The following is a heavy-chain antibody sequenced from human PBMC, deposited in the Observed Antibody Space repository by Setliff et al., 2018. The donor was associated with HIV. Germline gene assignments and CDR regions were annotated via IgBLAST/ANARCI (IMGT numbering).Heavy chain of an antibody. Sequence: ASVKVSCKASGYTFTGYYVHWVRQAPGQGLEWMGWINPNSGGTNYAQKFQGRVTMTRDTSISTAYMELSSLRSEDTAVYYCARGRRITMVRGIKSVYCYYMDVWGKGTTVTVSS. V-gene: IGHV1-2*02. D-gene: IGHD3-10*01. CDR2: INPNSGGT. J-gene: IGHJ6*03. CDR1: GYTFTGYY. CDR3: ARGRRITMVRGIKSVYCYYMDV.